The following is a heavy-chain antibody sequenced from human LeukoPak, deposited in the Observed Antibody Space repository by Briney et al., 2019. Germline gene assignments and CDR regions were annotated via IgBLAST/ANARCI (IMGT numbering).Heavy chain of an antibody. CDR2: ISGGGGST. D-gene: IGHD2-21*02. Sequence: GGSLRLSCAASGFTFTSYSMNWVRQAPGKGLEWVSTISGGGGSTYYADSVKGRFTISRDNSKNTLYLQMNSLRAEDTAVYYCAKGGVVVVTAVAFDIWGQGTMVTVSS. V-gene: IGHV3-23*01. CDR3: AKGGVVVVTAVAFDI. CDR1: GFTFTSYS. J-gene: IGHJ3*02.